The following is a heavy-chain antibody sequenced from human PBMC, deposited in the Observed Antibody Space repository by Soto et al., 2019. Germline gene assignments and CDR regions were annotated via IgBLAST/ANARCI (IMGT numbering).Heavy chain of an antibody. J-gene: IGHJ4*01. Sequence: DVQHLESGGDLVQPGGSLRLSCVASGFAFSSFDSSWVRQAPGKGLEWVSGLSSSGGTTYYADSVKGRFTVSRDNSKNTLYREMDSLRLDDTGVYYCARVSGIRLPNYWGHGTRVTVSS. CDR3: ARVSGIRLPNY. CDR2: LSSSGGTT. V-gene: IGHV3-23*01. D-gene: IGHD3-10*01. CDR1: GFAFSSFD.